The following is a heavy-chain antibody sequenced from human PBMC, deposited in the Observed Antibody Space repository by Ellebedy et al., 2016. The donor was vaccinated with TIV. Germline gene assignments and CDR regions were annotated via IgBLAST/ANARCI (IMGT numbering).Heavy chain of an antibody. CDR3: AKRDSSGYYYARLFDY. D-gene: IGHD3-22*01. V-gene: IGHV3-23*01. CDR1: EFTFSIFA. J-gene: IGHJ4*02. CDR2: ISASGEST. Sequence: GGSLRLSCAASEFTFSIFAMSWVRQAPGKGLEWVSTISASGESTYYAGSVTGRFTISRDNAKNTLYLQMNSLRAEDTAVYYCAKRDSSGYYYARLFDYWGQGTLVTVSS.